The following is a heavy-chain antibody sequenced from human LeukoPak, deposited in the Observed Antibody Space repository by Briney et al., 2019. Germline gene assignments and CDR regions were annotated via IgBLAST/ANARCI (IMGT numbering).Heavy chain of an antibody. CDR2: IYYRGST. CDR1: GGSISSSTYY. V-gene: IGHV4-39*01. J-gene: IGHJ5*02. CDR3: ARLGRTYYDFWSGP. Sequence: PSETLSLTCTVSGGSISSSTYYWGWTRQPPGKGLEWIGTIYYRGSTYYNPSLKSRVTISVDTSKNQFSLKLTSVTAADTAVYYCARLGRTYYDFWSGPWGQGTLVTASS. D-gene: IGHD3-3*01.